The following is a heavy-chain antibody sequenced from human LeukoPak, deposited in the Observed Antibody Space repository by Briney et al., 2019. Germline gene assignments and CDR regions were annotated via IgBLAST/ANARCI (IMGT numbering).Heavy chain of an antibody. CDR2: IYTSGST. V-gene: IGHV4-4*07. J-gene: IGHJ4*02. CDR1: GGSISSYY. CDR3: ASTTYHYGSGSYYI. D-gene: IGHD3-10*01. Sequence: SETLSLTCTVSGGSISSYYWSWIRQPAGKGLEWIGRIYTSGSTNYNPSLKSRVTMSVDTSKNQFSLKLSSVTAADTAVYYCASTTYHYGSGSYYIWGQGTLVTVSS.